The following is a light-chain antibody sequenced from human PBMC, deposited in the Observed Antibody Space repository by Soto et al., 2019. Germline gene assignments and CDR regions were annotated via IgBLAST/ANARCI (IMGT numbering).Light chain of an antibody. V-gene: IGLV2-14*01. Sequence: QSALTQPASVSGSPGQSITISCTGTSSDVGGYHYVSWYQQHPGKAPELMIYEVSNRPSGVSNRSSGSKSGNTASLTISGLQAEDEADYYCSSYTSSSPYVFGTGTKLTVL. J-gene: IGLJ1*01. CDR1: SSDVGGYHY. CDR3: SSYTSSSPYV. CDR2: EVS.